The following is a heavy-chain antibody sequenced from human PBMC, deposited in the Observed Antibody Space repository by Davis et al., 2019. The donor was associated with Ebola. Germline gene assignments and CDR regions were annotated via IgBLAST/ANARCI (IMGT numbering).Heavy chain of an antibody. CDR3: AKNPPSYGLWYFDY. CDR1: GFTVSGNY. D-gene: IGHD3-16*01. Sequence: GESLKISCAASGFTVSGNYMSWVRHAPGKGLEWVSTLHSDGSTYYADSVKGRFTITRDDTKNIVNLQMNRLRAEDTAVYYCAKNPPSYGLWYFDYWGQGILVTVSS. CDR2: LHSDGST. J-gene: IGHJ4*02. V-gene: IGHV3-53*01.